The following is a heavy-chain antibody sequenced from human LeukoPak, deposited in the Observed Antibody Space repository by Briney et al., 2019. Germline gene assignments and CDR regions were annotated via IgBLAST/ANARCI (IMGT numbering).Heavy chain of an antibody. D-gene: IGHD6-19*01. CDR3: ARDSSGWYKDY. J-gene: IGHJ4*02. Sequence: SETLSLTCAVYGGSFSGYYWSWIRQPPGKGLEWIGEINHSGSTNYNPSLKNRVTISVDTSKNQFSLKLSSVTAADTAVYYCARDSSGWYKDYWGQGTLVTVSS. CDR2: INHSGST. V-gene: IGHV4-34*01. CDR1: GGSFSGYY.